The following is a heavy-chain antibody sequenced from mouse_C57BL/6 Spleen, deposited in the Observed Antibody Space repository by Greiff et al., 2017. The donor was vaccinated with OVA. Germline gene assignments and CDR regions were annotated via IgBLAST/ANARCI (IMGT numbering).Heavy chain of an antibody. Sequence: VQLQQSGAELVKPGASVKLSCTASGFNITDYYMHWVKQRTEQGLAWIGRIDPEDGETKYAPKFQGKATITADTSTNTAYLQRSSLTSEDTAVYYCARDYYGSSYNFDYWGQGTTLTVSS. D-gene: IGHD1-1*01. V-gene: IGHV14-2*01. J-gene: IGHJ2*01. CDR3: ARDYYGSSYNFDY. CDR1: GFNITDYY. CDR2: IDPEDGET.